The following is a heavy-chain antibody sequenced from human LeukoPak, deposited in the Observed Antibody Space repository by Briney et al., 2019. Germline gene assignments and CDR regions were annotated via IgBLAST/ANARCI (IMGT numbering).Heavy chain of an antibody. V-gene: IGHV3-30*03. CDR3: ARGRYSSGWYRRGWPVDY. D-gene: IGHD6-19*01. CDR2: ISYDGPNK. CDR1: GFTFNSYG. J-gene: IGHJ4*02. Sequence: PSGGSLRLSCAASGFTFNSYGMHWVRQAPGKGLEWVAVISYDGPNKYYADSVKGRFTISRDDSKSTLYLQMNSLRPEDTAVYYCARGRYSSGWYRRGWPVDYWGQGTLVTVSS.